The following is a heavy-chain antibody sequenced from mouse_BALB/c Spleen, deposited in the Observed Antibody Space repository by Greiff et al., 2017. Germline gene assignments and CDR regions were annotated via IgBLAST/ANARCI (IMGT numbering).Heavy chain of an antibody. Sequence: QVQLKQSGAELARPGASVKMSCKASGYTFTSYTMHWVKQRPGQGLEWIGYINPSSGYTNYNQKFKDKATLTADKSSSTAYMQLSSLTSEDSAVYSCARAAYYGNYAWFAYWGQGTLVTVSA. CDR3: ARAAYYGNYAWFAY. CDR1: GYTFTSYT. J-gene: IGHJ3*01. D-gene: IGHD2-10*01. CDR2: INPSSGYT. V-gene: IGHV1-4*01.